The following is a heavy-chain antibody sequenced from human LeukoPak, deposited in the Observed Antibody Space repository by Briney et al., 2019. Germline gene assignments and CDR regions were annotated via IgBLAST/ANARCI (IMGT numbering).Heavy chain of an antibody. Sequence: GGSLRPSCAASGFTFSSSAMSWVRQVPGKGLEWVSGISASGGSTSYADSARGRFTISRDNSKNTLYLQMNSLRAEDTAVYYCAKDDNLDYWGQGTLVTVSS. CDR3: AKDDNLDY. J-gene: IGHJ4*02. CDR1: GFTFSSSA. CDR2: ISASGGST. V-gene: IGHV3-23*01. D-gene: IGHD1-1*01.